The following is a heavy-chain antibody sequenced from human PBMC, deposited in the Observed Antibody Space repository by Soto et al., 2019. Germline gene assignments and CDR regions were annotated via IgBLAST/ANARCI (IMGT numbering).Heavy chain of an antibody. CDR3: ARSYYDFWSGSDSGYFDY. CDR2: IYHSGST. Sequence: SETLSLTCAVSGGSISSGGYSWSWIREPPGKGLEWIGYIYHSGSTNYNPSLKSRVTISVDKSKNQFSLKLSSVTAADTAVYYCARSYYDFWSGSDSGYFDYWGQGTLVTVSS. D-gene: IGHD3-3*01. V-gene: IGHV4-30-2*01. CDR1: GGSISSGGYS. J-gene: IGHJ4*02.